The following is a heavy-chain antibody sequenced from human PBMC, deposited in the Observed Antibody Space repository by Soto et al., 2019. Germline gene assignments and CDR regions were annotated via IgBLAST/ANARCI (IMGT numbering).Heavy chain of an antibody. Sequence: SETLSLTCTVSSGSVTNSLYYWGWIRQPPGKGLEWIGTIYHSGSTYYNPSLRSRVTISVDTSRNQFSLRVTSVTAADTAVYYCARLLLSSSWYFDPWGQGTLVTVSS. V-gene: IGHV4-39*01. J-gene: IGHJ4*02. CDR3: ARLLLSSSWYFDP. CDR1: SGSVTNSLYY. D-gene: IGHD6-13*01. CDR2: IYHSGST.